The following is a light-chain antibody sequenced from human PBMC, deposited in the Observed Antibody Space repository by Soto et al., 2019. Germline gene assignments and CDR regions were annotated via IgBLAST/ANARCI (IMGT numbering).Light chain of an antibody. CDR3: GSYAGTKNFVV. V-gene: IGLV2-8*01. CDR1: SSDIGVYDY. J-gene: IGLJ2*01. CDR2: DVT. Sequence: QSALTQPPSASGSPGQSVTISCTGTSSDIGVYDYVSWYQRHPGKAPKLVIYDVTKRPSGVPDRFSGSKSGNTASLTVSGLQAEDEADYLCGSYAGTKNFVVFGGGTKLTVL.